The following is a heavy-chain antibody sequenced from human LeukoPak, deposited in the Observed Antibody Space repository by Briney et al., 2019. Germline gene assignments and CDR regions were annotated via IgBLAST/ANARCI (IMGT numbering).Heavy chain of an antibody. CDR2: IYYSGSS. Sequence: SETLSLTCTVSGGSISNYHWSWIRQPPGKGLEWIGYIYYSGSSNYNPSLKSRVTISVDTSKIQFSLKLSSVTAADTAVYYCARATPGDYGGWFDPWGQGTLVTVSS. CDR1: GGSISNYH. D-gene: IGHD4-17*01. J-gene: IGHJ5*02. V-gene: IGHV4-59*01. CDR3: ARATPGDYGGWFDP.